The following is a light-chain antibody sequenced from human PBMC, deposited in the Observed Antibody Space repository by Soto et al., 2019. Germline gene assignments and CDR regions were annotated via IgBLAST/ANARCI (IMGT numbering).Light chain of an antibody. V-gene: IGKV3-20*01. CDR1: QRLGRNY. Sequence: ETVLTQSPGTLSLSPGERATLSCRASQRLGRNYLAWYQQNPGQAPRLLIYGASNRATGIPERFSGSGSGTDFTLTISRLEPEDLVVYYCHRYYNPPQTFGQGTKVEIK. CDR2: GAS. J-gene: IGKJ1*01. CDR3: HRYYNPPQT.